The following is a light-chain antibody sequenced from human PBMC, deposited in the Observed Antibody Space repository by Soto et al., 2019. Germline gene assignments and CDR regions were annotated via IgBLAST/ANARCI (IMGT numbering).Light chain of an antibody. CDR2: DNN. V-gene: IGLV1-40*01. Sequence: QSVLTQPPSVSGAPGQSVTISCTGTSCNIGAGYDVHWYQQLPGTAPKLLIYDNNNRPSGVAARFSGAKSGNSASLAITGLHADEDDEYYCSSYKRSSTTYVFGTGTKLTVL. CDR3: SSYKRSSTTYV. CDR1: SCNIGAGYD. J-gene: IGLJ1*01.